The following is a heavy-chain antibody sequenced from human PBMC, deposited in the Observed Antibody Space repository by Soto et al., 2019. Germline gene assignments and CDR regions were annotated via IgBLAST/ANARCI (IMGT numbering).Heavy chain of an antibody. CDR3: RYSSTRGGYFDY. Sequence: PSETLSLTCTVSGGSISSYYWSWIRQPPGKGLEWIGYIYYSGSTNYNPSLKSRVTISVDTSKNQFSLKLSSVTAADTAVYYCRYSSTRGGYFDYWGQGTLVTVSS. V-gene: IGHV4-59*01. D-gene: IGHD6-13*01. CDR2: IYYSGST. J-gene: IGHJ4*02. CDR1: GGSISSYY.